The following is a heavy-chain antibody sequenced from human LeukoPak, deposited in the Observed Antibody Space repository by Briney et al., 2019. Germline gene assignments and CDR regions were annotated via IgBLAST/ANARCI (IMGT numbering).Heavy chain of an antibody. J-gene: IGHJ4*02. Sequence: GGSLRLSCAASGFTFSNYDMHWVRQAPGKGLVWVSHINPDGSQTNYADSVTGRFTISRDNAKNTLYLQMNSLRAEDTAVYYCARDPVRRDSYWGQGTLVTVSS. CDR1: GFTFSNYD. V-gene: IGHV3-74*01. CDR3: ARDPVRRDSY. CDR2: INPDGSQT. D-gene: IGHD3-10*01.